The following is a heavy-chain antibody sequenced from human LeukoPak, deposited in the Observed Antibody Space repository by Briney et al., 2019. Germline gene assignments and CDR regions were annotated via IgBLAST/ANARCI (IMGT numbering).Heavy chain of an antibody. J-gene: IGHJ6*03. CDR1: GGSISSGSYY. Sequence: SSQTLSLTCTVSGGSISSGSYYWSWIRQPAGKGLEWIERIYSSGSTNYNPSLKSRVTISVDTSKNQFSLKLSSVTAADTAVYYCARESNWGAPLYYYYYMDVWGKGTTVTVSS. CDR2: IYSSGST. D-gene: IGHD7-27*01. CDR3: ARESNWGAPLYYYYYMDV. V-gene: IGHV4-61*02.